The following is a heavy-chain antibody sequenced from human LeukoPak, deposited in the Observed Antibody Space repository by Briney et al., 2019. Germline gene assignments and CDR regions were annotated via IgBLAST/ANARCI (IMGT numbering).Heavy chain of an antibody. CDR1: GGSFSGYY. V-gene: IGHV4-34*01. Sequence: PSETLSLTCAVYGGSFSGYYWSWIRQPPGKRLEWIGEINHSGSTNYNPSLKSRVTISVDTSKNQFSLKLSSVTAADTAVYYCARGGDYYGSGSYYYYFDYWGQGTLVTVSS. D-gene: IGHD3-10*01. J-gene: IGHJ4*02. CDR2: INHSGST. CDR3: ARGGDYYGSGSYYYYFDY.